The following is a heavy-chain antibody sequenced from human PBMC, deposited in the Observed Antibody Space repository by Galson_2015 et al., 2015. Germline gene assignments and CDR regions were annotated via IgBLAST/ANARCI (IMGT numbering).Heavy chain of an antibody. D-gene: IGHD1-26*01. CDR3: ARDQVGASPHDAFDI. Sequence: SLRLSCAASGFTFSSYWMHWVRHAPGKGLVWVSRINSDGSSTSYADSVKGRFTISRDNAKNTLYLQMNSLRAEDTAVYYCARDQVGASPHDAFDIWGQGTMVTVSS. J-gene: IGHJ3*02. CDR2: INSDGSST. V-gene: IGHV3-74*01. CDR1: GFTFSSYW.